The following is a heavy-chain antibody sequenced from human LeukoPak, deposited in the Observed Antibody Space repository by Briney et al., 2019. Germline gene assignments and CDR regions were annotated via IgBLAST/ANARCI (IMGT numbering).Heavy chain of an antibody. CDR2: ISYDGSNK. V-gene: IGHV3-30*04. CDR1: GFTFSSYA. CDR3: ARERDTSYLEIDY. Sequence: PGGSLRLSCAASGFTFSSYAMHWVRQAPGKGLEWVAVISYDGSNKYYADSVKGRFTISRDNSKNTLYLQMNSLRAEDTAVYYCARERDTSYLEIDYWGQGTLVTVSS. J-gene: IGHJ4*02. D-gene: IGHD5-18*01.